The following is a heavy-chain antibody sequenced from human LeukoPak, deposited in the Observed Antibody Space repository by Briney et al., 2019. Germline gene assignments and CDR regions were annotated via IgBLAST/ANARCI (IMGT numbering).Heavy chain of an antibody. Sequence: KPSETLSLTRTVSGGSISSSSYYWGWIRQPPGKGLEWIGSIYYSGITNYNPSLKSRVTISVDTSKNQFSLKLSSVTAADTAVYYCARDAGSFSGGIDYWGQGTLVTVSS. V-gene: IGHV4-39*07. D-gene: IGHD2-15*01. CDR1: GGSISSSSYY. J-gene: IGHJ4*02. CDR3: ARDAGSFSGGIDY. CDR2: IYYSGIT.